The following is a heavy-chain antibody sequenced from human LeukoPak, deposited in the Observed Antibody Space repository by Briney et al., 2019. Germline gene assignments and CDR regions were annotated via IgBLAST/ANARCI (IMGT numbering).Heavy chain of an antibody. D-gene: IGHD5-18*01. CDR3: ARGAPTHNYGLNCCDP. V-gene: IGHV1-2*02. J-gene: IGHJ5*02. CDR2: INPNSGGT. CDR1: GYTVTSSY. Sequence: GASVKDSCKPSGYTVTSSYMHWGRQAPGQGLEWGGWINPNSGGTKDAKKFQGRVTMTRDTESSTTYMELRRLRSDYTAVYCCARGAPTHNYGLNCCDPGGQGTRLSVST.